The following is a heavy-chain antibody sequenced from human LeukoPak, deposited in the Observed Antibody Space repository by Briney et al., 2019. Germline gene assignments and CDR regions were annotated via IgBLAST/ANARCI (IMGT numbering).Heavy chain of an antibody. CDR3: VRGGYSSFDY. J-gene: IGHJ4*02. D-gene: IGHD3-10*01. Sequence: PGGSLRLSCAASGFIFSASWMSWIRRAPGKGLEWVANIKEDGSQKHYVDSVKGRFTISRDNSRNLLFLQMNNLGVEDTAVYYCVRGGYSSFDYWGQGTLVTVSS. V-gene: IGHV3-7*01. CDR2: IKEDGSQK. CDR1: GFIFSASW.